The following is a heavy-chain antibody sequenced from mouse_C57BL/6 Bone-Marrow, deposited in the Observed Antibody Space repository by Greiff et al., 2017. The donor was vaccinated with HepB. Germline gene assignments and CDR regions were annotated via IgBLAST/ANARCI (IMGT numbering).Heavy chain of an antibody. V-gene: IGHV10-1*01. D-gene: IGHD1-1*01. CDR1: GFSFNTYA. CDR2: IRSKSNNYAT. CDR3: VRQRGVYYYDREYFDV. Sequence: EVQLVESGGGLVQPKGSLKLSCAASGFSFNTYAMNWVRQAPGKGLEWVARIRSKSNNYATYYADSVKDRFTISRDDSESMLYLQMNNLKTEDTAMYYCVRQRGVYYYDREYFDVWGTGTTVTVSS. J-gene: IGHJ1*03.